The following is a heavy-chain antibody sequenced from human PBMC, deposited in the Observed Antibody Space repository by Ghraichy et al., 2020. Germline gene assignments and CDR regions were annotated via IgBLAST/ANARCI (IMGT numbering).Heavy chain of an antibody. CDR1: GGSVNSGSYY. CDR3: ARDSSSYYFDY. Sequence: SETLSLTCTVSGGSVNSGSYYWSWVRQPPGKGLEWIGYIYYSGSTNYNPSLKSRVTISVDTSKNQFSLRLSSVTAADTAVYYCARDSSSYYFDYWGQGTLVTVSS. D-gene: IGHD6-13*01. V-gene: IGHV4-61*01. J-gene: IGHJ4*02. CDR2: IYYSGST.